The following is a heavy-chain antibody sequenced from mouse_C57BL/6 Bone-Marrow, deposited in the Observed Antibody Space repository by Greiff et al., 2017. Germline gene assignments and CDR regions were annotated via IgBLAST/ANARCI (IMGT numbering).Heavy chain of an antibody. CDR3: ARDRYDYLYAMDY. D-gene: IGHD2-4*01. V-gene: IGHV3-6*01. CDR2: ISYDGSN. J-gene: IGHJ4*01. CDR1: GYSITSGYY. Sequence: EVKLQESGPGLVKPSQSLSLTCSVTGYSITSGYYWNWIRQFPGNKLEWMGYISYDGSNNYNPSLKNRISITRDTSKNQFSLKLNSVTTEDTATYYCARDRYDYLYAMDYWGQGTSVTVSS.